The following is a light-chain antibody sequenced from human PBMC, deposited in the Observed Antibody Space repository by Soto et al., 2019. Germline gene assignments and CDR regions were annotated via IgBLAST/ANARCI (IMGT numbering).Light chain of an antibody. CDR2: AAS. Sequence: DIQMTQSPSSLSASVGDRVTITCRASQGISSYLAWYQRKPGKVLKLLIYAASTLQSGAPSRFSGSGSGTDFTLTISSLQPEDVATYYCQKYNSAPLPFGGGTKVEIK. J-gene: IGKJ4*02. V-gene: IGKV1-27*01. CDR1: QGISSY. CDR3: QKYNSAPLP.